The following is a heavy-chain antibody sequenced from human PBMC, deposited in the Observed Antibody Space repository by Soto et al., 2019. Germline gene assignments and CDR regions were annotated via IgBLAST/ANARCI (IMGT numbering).Heavy chain of an antibody. CDR2: IYHSGST. CDR3: ARVPDR. CDR1: GGSISSGGDS. V-gene: IGHV4-30-2*01. J-gene: IGHJ5*02. Sequence: SETLSLTCAVSGGSISSGGDSWSWLRQPPGKGLEWIGYIYHSGSTYYNPSLKSRVTISVDRSKNQFSLKLSSVTAADTAVYYCARVPDRWGQGTLVTVSS. D-gene: IGHD2-2*01.